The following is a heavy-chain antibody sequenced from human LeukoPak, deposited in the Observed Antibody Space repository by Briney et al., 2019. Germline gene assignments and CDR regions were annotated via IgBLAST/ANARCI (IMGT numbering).Heavy chain of an antibody. Sequence: GGSLRLSCAASGLTFRNYGMHWVRQAPGKGLEWVAVIWYDGSNQYYLDSVKGRFTVSRDNAKNTLYLQMNSLRAEDTAVYYCAKAGGWEPLRGDYWGQGTLVTASS. V-gene: IGHV3-33*06. CDR3: AKAGGWEPLRGDY. CDR2: IWYDGSNQ. D-gene: IGHD1-26*01. J-gene: IGHJ4*02. CDR1: GLTFRNYG.